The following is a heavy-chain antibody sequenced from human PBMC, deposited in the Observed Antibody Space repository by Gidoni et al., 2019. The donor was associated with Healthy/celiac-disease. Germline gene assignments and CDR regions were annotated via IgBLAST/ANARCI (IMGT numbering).Heavy chain of an antibody. CDR2: IFSNDEK. Sequence: QVTLKESGPVLVKPTETLTLTCTVCGFSHSNARMGVSWIRQPPGKALEWLAHIFSNDEKSYSTSLKSRLTISKDTSKSQVVLTITNMDPVDTATYYCARIKSAGRYFDWLLPFDYWGQGTLVTVSS. V-gene: IGHV2-26*01. CDR3: ARIKSAGRYFDWLLPFDY. CDR1: GFSHSNARMG. J-gene: IGHJ4*02. D-gene: IGHD3-9*01.